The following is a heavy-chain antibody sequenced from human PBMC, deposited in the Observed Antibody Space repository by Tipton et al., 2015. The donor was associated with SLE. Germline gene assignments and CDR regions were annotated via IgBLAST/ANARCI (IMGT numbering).Heavy chain of an antibody. CDR3: AGYSGSSDASDI. CDR2: IRSKDNSYAT. V-gene: IGHV3-73*01. D-gene: IGHD1-26*01. J-gene: IGHJ3*02. Sequence: SLRLSCAASGFTFSGSVIHWVRQDSGKGLEWVARIRSKDNSYATAYAASVTGRFTISRDDSENTAYLQMNSLKTEDTAMYYCAGYSGSSDASDIWGQGTMVTVSS. CDR1: GFTFSGSV.